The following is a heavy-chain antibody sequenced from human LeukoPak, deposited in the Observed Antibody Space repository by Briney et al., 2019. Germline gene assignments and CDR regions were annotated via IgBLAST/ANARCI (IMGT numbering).Heavy chain of an antibody. CDR1: GGSISSYY. D-gene: IGHD6-13*01. J-gene: IGHJ3*01. V-gene: IGHV4-59*01. CDR3: ARISSSNWYNERGAFDV. CDR2: VYYTGST. Sequence: PSETLSLTCTVSGGSISSYYWSWVRQPPGKGLEWIGSVYYTGSTNYSPSLKSRVTISVDTSKNQFSLKLRSVTAADTAVYYCARISSSNWYNERGAFDVWGQGTMVTVSS.